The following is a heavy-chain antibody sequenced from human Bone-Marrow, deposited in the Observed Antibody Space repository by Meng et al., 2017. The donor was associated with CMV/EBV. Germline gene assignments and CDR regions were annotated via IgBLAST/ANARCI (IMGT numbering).Heavy chain of an antibody. J-gene: IGHJ3*01. V-gene: IGHV3-21*01. CDR1: GFTFSSYS. Sequence: GESLKISCAASGFTFSSYSMNWVRQAPGKGLEWASSISSSSSYIYYADSVKGRFTISRDNANNLLYLQMNSLRVEDSAVYYCALMGYSTSSGGFDVWGQGTMVTVSS. D-gene: IGHD6-6*01. CDR3: ALMGYSTSSGGFDV. CDR2: ISSSSSYI.